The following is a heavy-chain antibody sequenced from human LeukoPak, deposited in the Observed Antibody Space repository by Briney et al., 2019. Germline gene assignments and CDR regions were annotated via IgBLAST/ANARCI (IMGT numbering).Heavy chain of an antibody. Sequence: GTSVKVSCKASGYTFTSYGISWVRQAPGQGLEWVGWISAYNGNTNCAQKLQGRVTMTTDTSTSTAYMELRSLRSDDTAVYYCATSILGYCSGGSCPDYWGQGTLVTVSS. D-gene: IGHD2-15*01. CDR3: ATSILGYCSGGSCPDY. CDR1: GYTFTSYG. V-gene: IGHV1-18*01. J-gene: IGHJ4*02. CDR2: ISAYNGNT.